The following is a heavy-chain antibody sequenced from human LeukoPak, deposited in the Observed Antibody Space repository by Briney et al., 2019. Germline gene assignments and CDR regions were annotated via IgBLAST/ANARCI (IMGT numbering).Heavy chain of an antibody. CDR3: ASASGNIVVVPVAVWYFDL. Sequence: ASVKVSCKAFGYTFTSNYMHWVRQAPGQGPEWMGVISPSGGSTTYAQKFQGRVTLTRDMSTSTDYLELSSLRSEDTAVYYCASASGNIVVVPVAVWYFDLWGRGTLVTVSS. CDR2: ISPSGGST. J-gene: IGHJ2*01. V-gene: IGHV1-46*01. CDR1: GYTFTSNY. D-gene: IGHD2-2*01.